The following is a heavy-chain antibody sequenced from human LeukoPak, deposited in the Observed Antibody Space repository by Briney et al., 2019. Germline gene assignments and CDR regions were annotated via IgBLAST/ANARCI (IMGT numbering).Heavy chain of an antibody. CDR2: ISNSGST. CDR3: ARQGFFDF. J-gene: IGHJ4*02. V-gene: IGHV4-59*08. CDR1: GVSISSYY. Sequence: SETLSLTCTVSGVSISSYYWSWIRQPPGKGLELIAYISNSGSTNYNPSLKSRVTISVDTSKNHFSLKLSSVTAADTAIYFCARQGFFDFWGQGTLVTVSS.